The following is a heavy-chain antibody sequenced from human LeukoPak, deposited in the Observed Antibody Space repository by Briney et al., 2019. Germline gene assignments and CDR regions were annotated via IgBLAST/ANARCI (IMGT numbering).Heavy chain of an antibody. CDR1: GFTFSSYG. D-gene: IGHD3-10*01. V-gene: IGHV3-30*03. CDR3: ARARGFYYNTMDV. CDR2: ISSDGSNK. J-gene: IGHJ6*02. Sequence: GRSLRLSCAASGFTFSSYGMHWVRQAPGKGLEWVAVISSDGSNKYYADSVKGRFSISRDNSKNTLYLQVNSLRAEDTAVYYCARARGFYYNTMDVWGQGTTVTVSS.